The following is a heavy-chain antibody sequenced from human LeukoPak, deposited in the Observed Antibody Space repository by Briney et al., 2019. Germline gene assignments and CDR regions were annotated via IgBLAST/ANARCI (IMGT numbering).Heavy chain of an antibody. Sequence: SETLSLTCTVSGGSISSGDYYWSWIRQPPGKGLEWIGYIYYSGSTYYNPSLKSRVTISVDTSKNQFSLKLSSVTAADTAVYYCARERTLGPPNFDYWGQGTLVTVSS. CDR3: ARERTLGPPNFDY. D-gene: IGHD3-16*01. J-gene: IGHJ4*02. CDR1: GGSISSGDYY. V-gene: IGHV4-30-4*08. CDR2: IYYSGST.